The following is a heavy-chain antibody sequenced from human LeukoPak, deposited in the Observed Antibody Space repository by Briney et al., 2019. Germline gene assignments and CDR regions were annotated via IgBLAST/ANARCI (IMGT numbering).Heavy chain of an antibody. CDR2: INSDGTST. Sequence: GGSLRLSCAASGSTLSSYWMHWVRQTPGKGLVWVSRINSDGTSTSYADSVKGRFTISRDNSKSTLYLQMNSLRDDDTAIYYCAKENAGRTTGFDYWGQGTLVTVSS. CDR3: AKENAGRTTGFDY. D-gene: IGHD1-1*01. CDR1: GSTLSSYW. J-gene: IGHJ4*02. V-gene: IGHV3-74*01.